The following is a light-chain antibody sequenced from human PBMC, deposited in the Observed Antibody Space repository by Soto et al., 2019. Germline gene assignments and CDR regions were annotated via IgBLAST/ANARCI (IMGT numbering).Light chain of an antibody. CDR3: CSYAGSSNVV. V-gene: IGLV2-23*02. Sequence: QSALTQPASVSGSPGQSITISCTGTSSDVGNYNLVSWYQQHHGKAPKLMIYEVSKRPSGVSNRFSGSKSGNTASLTISGLQAEDEADYYCCSYAGSSNVVFGGGTKVTVL. CDR2: EVS. J-gene: IGLJ2*01. CDR1: SSDVGNYNL.